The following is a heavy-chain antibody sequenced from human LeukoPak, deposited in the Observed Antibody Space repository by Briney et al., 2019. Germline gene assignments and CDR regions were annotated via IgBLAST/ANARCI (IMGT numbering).Heavy chain of an antibody. CDR1: GGSFSGYY. Sequence: SETLSLTCAVYGGSFSGYYWSWIRQPPGKGLEWIGEINHSGSTNYNPSLKSRVTISVDTSKNQFSLKLSSVTAADTAVYYCARCEGGSCFDYWGQGTLVTVSS. CDR3: ARCEGGSCFDY. CDR2: INHSGST. J-gene: IGHJ4*02. D-gene: IGHD1-26*01. V-gene: IGHV4-34*01.